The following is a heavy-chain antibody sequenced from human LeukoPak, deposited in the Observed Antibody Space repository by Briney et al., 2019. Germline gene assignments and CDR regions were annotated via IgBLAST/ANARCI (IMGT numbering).Heavy chain of an antibody. D-gene: IGHD1-26*01. Sequence: PSETLSLTGTVSGGSISSGGYYWSWIRQHPGKGLEWIGYIYYSGSTYYNPSLKSRVTVSVDTSKNQFSLKLSSVTAADTAVYYCARGSGSYYYWGQGTLVTVSS. CDR3: ARGSGSYYY. V-gene: IGHV4-31*03. CDR2: IYYSGST. CDR1: GGSISSGGYY. J-gene: IGHJ4*02.